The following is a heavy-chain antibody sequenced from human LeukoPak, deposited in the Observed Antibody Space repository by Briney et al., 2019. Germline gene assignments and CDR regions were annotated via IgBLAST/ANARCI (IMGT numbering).Heavy chain of an antibody. CDR2: IRYDGSNK. CDR3: AKGGSFFYYYMDV. V-gene: IGHV3-30*02. CDR1: GFTFSIYG. Sequence: GGSLRLPCAASGFTFSIYGMHWVRQAPGKGLEGVAFIRYDGSNKYYADSVKGRFTISRDNTKDTLYLQMNSLRAEDTAVYYCAKGGSFFYYYMDVWGKGTTVTVSS. D-gene: IGHD1-26*01. J-gene: IGHJ6*03.